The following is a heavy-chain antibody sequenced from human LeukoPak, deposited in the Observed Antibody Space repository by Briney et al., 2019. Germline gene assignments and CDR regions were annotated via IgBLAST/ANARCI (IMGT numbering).Heavy chain of an antibody. CDR2: IYYSGST. CDR1: GGSISSYN. CDR3: ARGGEDYGEYRYSKYYYGMDV. J-gene: IGHJ6*02. D-gene: IGHD4-17*01. Sequence: PPETLSLSCAVSGGSISSYNWSWIRQPPGKGLEWIWYIYYSGSTNYNPSLKGRVNISVDPSKNQFSLKLSSVTAADTAVYYCARGGEDYGEYRYSKYYYGMDVWGQGTTVTVSS. V-gene: IGHV4-59*08.